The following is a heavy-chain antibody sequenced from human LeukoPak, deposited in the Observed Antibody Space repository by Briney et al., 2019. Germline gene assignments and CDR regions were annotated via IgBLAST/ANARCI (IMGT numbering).Heavy chain of an antibody. CDR1: GGSISSYDYY. CDR3: ARGLPRVTTVTAEYWFDY. J-gene: IGHJ4*02. V-gene: IGHV4-30-4*01. Sequence: SETLSLTCTVSGGSISSYDYYWSWIRQPPGKGLEWIGYIYYSGRTYYNPSLQSRVIISVDTSKNQVSLKLTSVIAAETAVYYCARGLPRVTTVTAEYWFDYWGQGTLVTVSS. CDR2: IYYSGRT. D-gene: IGHD4-17*01.